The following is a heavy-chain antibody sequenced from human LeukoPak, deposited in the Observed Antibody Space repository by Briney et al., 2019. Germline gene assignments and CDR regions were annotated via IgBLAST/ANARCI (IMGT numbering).Heavy chain of an antibody. Sequence: SVKVSCKASGGTFSSYAISWVRQAPGQGLEWMGGIIPNFGTANYAQKFQGRVTITTDESTSTAYMELSSLRSEDTAVYYCARQGYYDSSGLFDYWGQGTLVTVSS. CDR3: ARQGYYDSSGLFDY. D-gene: IGHD3-22*01. CDR1: GGTFSSYA. V-gene: IGHV1-69*05. CDR2: IIPNFGTA. J-gene: IGHJ4*02.